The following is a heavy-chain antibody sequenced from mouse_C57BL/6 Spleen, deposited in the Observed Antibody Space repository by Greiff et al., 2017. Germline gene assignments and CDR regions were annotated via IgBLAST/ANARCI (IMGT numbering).Heavy chain of an antibody. V-gene: IGHV1-54*01. CDR2: INPGSGGT. Sequence: QVQLQQSGAELVRPGTSVKVSCKASGYAFTNYLIEWVKQRPGQGLEWIGVINPGSGGTNYNEKFKGKATLTADKSSSTAYMQLSSLTSEDSAVYFCARENTTGVPYFDYWGQGTTLTVSS. CDR1: GYAFTNYL. D-gene: IGHD1-1*01. J-gene: IGHJ2*01. CDR3: ARENTTGVPYFDY.